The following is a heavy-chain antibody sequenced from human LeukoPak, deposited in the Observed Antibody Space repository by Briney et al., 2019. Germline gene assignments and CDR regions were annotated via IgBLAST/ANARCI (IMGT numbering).Heavy chain of an antibody. CDR2: IKHDGGEK. V-gene: IGHV3-7*03. CDR1: GFSFSNYC. Sequence: SAGSLTLSCAASGFSFSNYCLTWFRQAPGKGLEWVANIKHDGGEKHYVDSVKGRFTISRDNVKNSLYLQMTSLRAEDTALYYCARHTLNYYYYMDVWGKGTTVTISS. CDR3: ARHTLNYYYYMDV. J-gene: IGHJ6*03.